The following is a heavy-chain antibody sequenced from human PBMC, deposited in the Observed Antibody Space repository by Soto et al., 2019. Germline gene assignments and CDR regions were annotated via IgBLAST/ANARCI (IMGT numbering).Heavy chain of an antibody. J-gene: IGHJ4*02. Sequence: HITLKESGPTLVKPTQTLTLTCTFSGFSLSTSGVAVAWIRQPPGKALEWLALIYWYDDKRYSPSLKSRLTITKDTAKHQVGRTMTNMDPGDTATECGAHRRYRVGNGDPFDCWGQGTLVTGSP. CDR3: AHRRYRVGNGDPFDC. V-gene: IGHV2-5*01. CDR1: GFSLSTSGVA. D-gene: IGHD5-12*01. CDR2: IYWYDDK.